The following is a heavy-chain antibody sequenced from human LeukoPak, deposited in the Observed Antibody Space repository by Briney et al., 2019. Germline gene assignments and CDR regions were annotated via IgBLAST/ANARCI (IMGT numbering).Heavy chain of an antibody. CDR3: ARVKDYYYYYMDV. J-gene: IGHJ6*03. V-gene: IGHV4-59*01. CDR1: GGSISSYY. CDR2: IYYSGST. Sequence: SETLSLTCTVSGGSISSYYWSWIRQPPGKGLEWIGYIYYSGSTNYNPSLKSRVPISVDTSKNQFSLKLSSVTAADTAVYYCARVKDYYYYYMDVWGKGTTVTVSS.